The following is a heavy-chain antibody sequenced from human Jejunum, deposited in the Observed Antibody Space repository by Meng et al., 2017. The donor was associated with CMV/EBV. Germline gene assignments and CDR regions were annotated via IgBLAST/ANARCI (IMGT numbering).Heavy chain of an antibody. CDR3: ARDRFFGDDGSGAYFQDY. V-gene: IGHV3-48*03. CDR1: FSTYE. CDR2: ISSSGTPV. D-gene: IGHD3-10*01. J-gene: IGHJ4*02. Sequence: FSTYEMNWVRQAPGKGLEWVSYISSSGTPVYYADSVKGRFTISRDNAKNSLYLQMNSLRAEDTAVYYCARDRFFGDDGSGAYFQDYWGQGTLVTVSS.